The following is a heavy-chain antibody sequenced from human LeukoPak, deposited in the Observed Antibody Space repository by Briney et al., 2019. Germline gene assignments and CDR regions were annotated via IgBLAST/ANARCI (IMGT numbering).Heavy chain of an antibody. CDR1: GGSVRSESYY. CDR2: TYHSGRT. Sequence: SDTLSLTCTVSGGSVRSESYYWSWVRQSPAKGLEWIGYTYHSGRTDYNPSLKSRVTILVDTSRNQFSLKLVSVTTADTAIYYCALTMTGWQHFDLWGQGTPVTVSS. CDR3: ALTMTGWQHFDL. D-gene: IGHD3-9*01. V-gene: IGHV4-61*01. J-gene: IGHJ4*02.